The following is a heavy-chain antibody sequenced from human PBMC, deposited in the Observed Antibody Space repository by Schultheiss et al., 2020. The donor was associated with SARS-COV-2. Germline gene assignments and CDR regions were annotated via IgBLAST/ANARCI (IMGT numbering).Heavy chain of an antibody. J-gene: IGHJ6*02. V-gene: IGHV1-69*04. CDR2: IIPILGIA. CDR1: GYTFTGYY. Sequence: SVKVSCKASGYTFTGYYMHWVRQAPGQGLEWMGRIIPILGIANYAQKFQGRVTITADKSTSTAYMELSSLRSEDTAVYYCARGLYYYDSSGAPGVWGQGTTVTVSS. CDR3: ARGLYYYDSSGAPGV. D-gene: IGHD3-22*01.